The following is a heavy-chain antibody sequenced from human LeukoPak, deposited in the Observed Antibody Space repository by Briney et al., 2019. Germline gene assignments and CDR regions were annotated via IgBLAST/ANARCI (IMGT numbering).Heavy chain of an antibody. CDR2: IYYSGST. CDR1: GGSISSYY. D-gene: IGHD3-22*01. J-gene: IGHJ6*03. Sequence: TSETLSLTCTVSGGSISSYYWSWIRQPPGKGLEWIGYIYYSGSTNYNPSLKSRVTISVDTSKNQFSLKLSSVTAADTAAYYCARTHYDSSGYYGYYYYYYMDVWGKGTTVTISS. V-gene: IGHV4-59*01. CDR3: ARTHYDSSGYYGYYYYYYMDV.